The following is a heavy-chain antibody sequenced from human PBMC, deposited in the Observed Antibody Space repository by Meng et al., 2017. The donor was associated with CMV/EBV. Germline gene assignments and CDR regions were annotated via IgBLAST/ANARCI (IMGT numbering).Heavy chain of an antibody. V-gene: IGHV3-21*01. CDR1: GFTFSSYS. CDR3: ARRGYSSSWYNSDYFDY. Sequence: GESLKISCAASGFTFSSYSINWVRQAPGKGLEWVSSISSSSYIYYADSVKGRFTISRDNAKNSLYLQMNSLRAEDTAVYYCARRGYSSSWYNSDYFDYWGQGTLVTVSS. D-gene: IGHD6-13*01. CDR2: ISSSSYI. J-gene: IGHJ4*02.